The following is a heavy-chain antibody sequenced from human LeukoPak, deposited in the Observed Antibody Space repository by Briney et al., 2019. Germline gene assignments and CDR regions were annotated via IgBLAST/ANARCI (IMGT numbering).Heavy chain of an antibody. CDR2: ISYNGRT. J-gene: IGHJ4*02. Sequence: PSETLSLTCTVSGVSINSGDYYWSWIRQPPGKGLEWIGYISYNGRTFYNPSLNSRVTISLDTSKNHFSLKLTSVTAADTAVYHCARRLRGNGGLDYWGQGTLVTVSS. CDR1: GVSINSGDYY. D-gene: IGHD4-23*01. CDR3: ARRLRGNGGLDY. V-gene: IGHV4-30-4*08.